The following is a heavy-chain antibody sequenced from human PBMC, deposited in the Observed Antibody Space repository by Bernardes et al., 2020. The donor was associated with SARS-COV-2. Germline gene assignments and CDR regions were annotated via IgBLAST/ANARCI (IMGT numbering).Heavy chain of an antibody. D-gene: IGHD6-19*01. J-gene: IGHJ6*02. CDR3: ARKYSSSVPRTSNYYYYYGMDV. CDR1: GYTFTSYG. V-gene: IGHV1-18*04. Sequence: ASMKVSCKASGYTFTSYGISWVRQAPGQGLEWMGWISVYNGNTNYAQKLQGRVTMTTDTSTSTAYMELRSLRSDDTAVYYCARKYSSSVPRTSNYYYYYGMDVWSQGTTVTVSS. CDR2: ISVYNGNT.